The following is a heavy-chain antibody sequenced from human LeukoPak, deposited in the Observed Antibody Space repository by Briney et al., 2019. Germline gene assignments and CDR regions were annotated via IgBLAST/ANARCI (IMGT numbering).Heavy chain of an antibody. J-gene: IGHJ4*02. CDR2: TSTSGGSA. V-gene: IGHV3-23*01. D-gene: IGHD1-26*01. CDR1: GFTFSNNA. Sequence: GGSLRLSCVASGFTFSNNAMSWVRQAPGKGLEWVSATSTSGGSAYYADSVKGRFTISRDNSKNTLYLQMDSLRADDTAVYYRARYCGGYYYPPALDLWGQGNPGTGSS. CDR3: ARYCGGYYYPPALDL.